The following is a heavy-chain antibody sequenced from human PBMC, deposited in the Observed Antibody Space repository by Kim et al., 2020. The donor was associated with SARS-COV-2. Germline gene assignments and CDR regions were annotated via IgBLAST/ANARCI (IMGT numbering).Heavy chain of an antibody. CDR3: ARARVGIFGVVTHFDY. J-gene: IGHJ4*02. D-gene: IGHD3-3*01. V-gene: IGHV4-59*01. Sequence: SPKVRVTIYVDTSKNPFSLKLSSVTAADTAVYYCARARVGIFGVVTHFDYWGQGTLVTVSS.